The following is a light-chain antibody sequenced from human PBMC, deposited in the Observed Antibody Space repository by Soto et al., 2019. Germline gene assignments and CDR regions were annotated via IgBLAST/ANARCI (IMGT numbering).Light chain of an antibody. Sequence: DMVMTKSPAILSVSPGESATLSCRASQSVNSNYLAWYQQQPGRAPRLLMYGASRRATGIPDRFSGSASGTDFTLTISRLEPEDFAVYYCQQYDSSPWTFGRGTKVDIK. CDR3: QQYDSSPWT. V-gene: IGKV3-20*01. J-gene: IGKJ1*01. CDR1: QSVNSNY. CDR2: GAS.